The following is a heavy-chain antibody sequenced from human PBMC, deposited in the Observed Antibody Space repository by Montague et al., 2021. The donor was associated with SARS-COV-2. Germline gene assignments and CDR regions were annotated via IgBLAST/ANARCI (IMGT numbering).Heavy chain of an antibody. CDR2: MSYSGST. V-gene: IGHV4-59*01. J-gene: IGHJ6*02. CDR3: ACFRPTQLLFGTLSYGMDV. Sequence: SETLSLTCTVSGGSISSYCWCWIRQPPGTGLQWIGYMSYSGSTNSYSSLTSRVTISIDTSKNNYTLSLSSVSAADAAVYYCACFRPTQLLFGTLSYGMDVWGQGTTVTVSS. CDR1: GGSISSYC. D-gene: IGHD2-2*01.